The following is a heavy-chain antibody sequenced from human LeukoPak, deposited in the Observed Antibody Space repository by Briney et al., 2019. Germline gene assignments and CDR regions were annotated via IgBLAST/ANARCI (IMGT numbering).Heavy chain of an antibody. D-gene: IGHD3-22*01. CDR2: ISVYNGNT. J-gene: IGHJ4*02. CDR1: GHPFSSRG. Sequence: DSLMLSCRVSGHPFSSRGSSWVRQPDGKGLDQQGRISVYNGNTKYEESLQGRVTLTTDTSTNTPYLELTSLRSGDTAVYYCATEHYDSNAYYNSYRGQGALVTVSS. V-gene: IGHV1-18*01. CDR3: ATEHYDSNAYYNSY.